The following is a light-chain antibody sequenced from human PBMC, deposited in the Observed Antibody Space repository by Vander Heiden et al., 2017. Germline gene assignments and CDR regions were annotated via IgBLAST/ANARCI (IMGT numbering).Light chain of an antibody. CDR1: QSISSY. J-gene: IGKJ4*01. V-gene: IGKV1-39*01. Sequence: DIQMTQSPSSLSASVGDRVTITCRASQSISSYLNWYQQKPGKAPKLLIYAASSLQSGVPSRFSGSGSGTDFTLTISSLQPEDFATYYCQQSYSTPLTFHGGTKVEIQ. CDR3: QQSYSTPLT. CDR2: AAS.